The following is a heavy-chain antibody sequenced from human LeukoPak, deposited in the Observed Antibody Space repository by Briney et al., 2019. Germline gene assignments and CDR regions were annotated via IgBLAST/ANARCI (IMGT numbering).Heavy chain of an antibody. V-gene: IGHV3-7*01. D-gene: IGHD3-22*01. CDR2: IKQDGSEK. Sequence: GGSLRLSCAASGFTFSSYWMSWVRQAPGKGLEWVANIKQDGSEKYYVDSVKGRFTISRDNAKNSLYLQMNSLRAEDTAVYYCARTRHYYDSSGYHDAFDIWGQGTMVTVSS. CDR1: GFTFSSYW. CDR3: ARTRHYYDSSGYHDAFDI. J-gene: IGHJ3*02.